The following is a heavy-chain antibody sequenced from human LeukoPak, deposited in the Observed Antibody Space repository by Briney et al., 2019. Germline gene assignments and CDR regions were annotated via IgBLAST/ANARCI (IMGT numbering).Heavy chain of an antibody. CDR3: ARDKAYDFWSGYYSPQGDY. Sequence: ASVKVSCKASGGTFSSYAISWVRQAPGQGLEWMGRIIPILGIANYAQKFQGRVTITADKSTSTAYMELSSLRSEDTAVYYCARDKAYDFWSGYYSPQGDYWGQGTLVTVSS. CDR2: IIPILGIA. CDR1: GGTFSSYA. V-gene: IGHV1-69*04. D-gene: IGHD3-3*01. J-gene: IGHJ4*02.